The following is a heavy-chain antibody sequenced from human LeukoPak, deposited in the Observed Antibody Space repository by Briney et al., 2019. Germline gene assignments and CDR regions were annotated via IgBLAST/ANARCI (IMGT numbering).Heavy chain of an antibody. J-gene: IGHJ4*02. CDR1: GGTISSYH. V-gene: IGHV4-59*01. CDR3: ARAPPRILGYYFDY. CDR2: IYYSGST. Sequence: SETLSLTCTVSGGTISSYHWSWIRQPPGKGLEWIGYIYYSGSTNYNPSLKSRVTISVDTSKNQFSLKLSSVTAADTAVYYCARAPPRILGYYFDYWGQGTLVTVSS. D-gene: IGHD2-15*01.